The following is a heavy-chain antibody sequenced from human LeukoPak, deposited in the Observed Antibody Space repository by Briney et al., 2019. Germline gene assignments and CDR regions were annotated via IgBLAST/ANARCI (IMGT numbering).Heavy chain of an antibody. CDR1: GGSFSGYY. CDR3: ARGYSSSWYFNWFDP. V-gene: IGHV4-34*01. Sequence: PSETLSLTCAVYGGSFSGYYWSWIRQPPGKGLEWIGEINHSGSTNYNPSLKSRVTISVGTSKNQFSLKLTSVTAADTAVYYCARGYSSSWYFNWFDPWGQGTLVTVSS. D-gene: IGHD6-13*01. J-gene: IGHJ5*02. CDR2: INHSGST.